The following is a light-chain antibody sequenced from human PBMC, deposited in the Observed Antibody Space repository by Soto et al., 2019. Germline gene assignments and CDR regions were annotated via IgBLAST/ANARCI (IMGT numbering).Light chain of an antibody. Sequence: QSVLTQPPSAAGSPGQSVTISCTGTSTDVGGYNYVSWYQQYPGKAPKLMIYEVSKRPSGVPGRFSGSKSGNTASLTVSGLQAEDEADYYCSSYTSSSTLVFGTGTKVTVL. CDR3: SSYTSSSTLV. CDR2: EVS. CDR1: STDVGGYNY. J-gene: IGLJ1*01. V-gene: IGLV2-8*01.